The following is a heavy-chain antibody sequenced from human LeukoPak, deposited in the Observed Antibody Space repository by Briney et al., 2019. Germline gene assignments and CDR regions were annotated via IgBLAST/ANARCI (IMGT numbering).Heavy chain of an antibody. CDR1: GGSISSSSYY. J-gene: IGHJ4*02. CDR3: ARRGAYDSSGYYQQGGFDY. CDR2: IYYSGST. Sequence: PSETLSLTCTVSGGSISSSSYYWGWIRQPPGKGLEWIGSIYYSGSTYYNPSLKSRVTISVDTSKNQFSLKLSSVTAADTAVYYCARRGAYDSSGYYQQGGFDYWGQGTLVTVSS. V-gene: IGHV4-39*01. D-gene: IGHD3-22*01.